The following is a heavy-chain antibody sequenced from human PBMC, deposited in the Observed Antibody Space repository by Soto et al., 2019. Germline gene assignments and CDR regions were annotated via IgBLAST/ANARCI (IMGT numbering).Heavy chain of an antibody. CDR1: GFSFTRYT. V-gene: IGHV5-51*01. Sequence: PGESLKISWEGSGFSFTRYTIGWVRQMPGKGLEWMGIINPGDSESRYSPSFQGQVTISADKSISTAYLQWSSLKASDTAMYYCTLSYGDSYYSSNGMDVWGQGTTVTVSS. D-gene: IGHD4-17*01. CDR3: TLSYGDSYYSSNGMDV. CDR2: INPGDSES. J-gene: IGHJ6*02.